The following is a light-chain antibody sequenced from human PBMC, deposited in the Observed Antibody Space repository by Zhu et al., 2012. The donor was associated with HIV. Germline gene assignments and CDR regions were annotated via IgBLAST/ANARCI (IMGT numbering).Light chain of an antibody. V-gene: IGKV3-15*01. J-gene: IGKJ3*01. CDR2: GAS. CDR1: QSVSRN. CDR3: HQYNNWPPFT. Sequence: EIVMTQSPATLSVSPGETATLSCRASQSVSRNLAWYQQKPGQAPRLLIYGASTRATGIPARFSGSGSGTEFTLTISSLQSEDFAVYYCHQYNNWPPFTFGPGTKVEIK.